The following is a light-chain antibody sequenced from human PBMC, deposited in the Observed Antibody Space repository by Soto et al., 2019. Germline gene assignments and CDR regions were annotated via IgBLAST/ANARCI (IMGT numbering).Light chain of an antibody. V-gene: IGKV1-39*01. Sequence: DMQMTQSPSSMSASLGDRVTIXXRESKSISSYLNWYQQKPGKAPKLXIYAASSLQSGVPSRFSGSGSGTEFTLTISSLQPDDFATYYCQHYKSYSEAFGQGTKVDIK. CDR2: AAS. J-gene: IGKJ1*01. CDR1: KSISSY. CDR3: QHYKSYSEA.